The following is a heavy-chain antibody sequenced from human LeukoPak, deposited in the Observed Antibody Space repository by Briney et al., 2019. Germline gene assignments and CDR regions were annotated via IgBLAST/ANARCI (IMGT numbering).Heavy chain of an antibody. Sequence: PGRSLRLSCAASGFTFDDYAMHWVRQAPGKGLEWVSGISWNSGSIGYADSVKGRFTISRDNAKNSLYLQMNSLRAEDTALYYCAKDTRKRGWLQLWGYYFDYWGQGTLVTVSS. V-gene: IGHV3-9*01. CDR3: AKDTRKRGWLQLWGYYFDY. CDR2: ISWNSGSI. J-gene: IGHJ4*02. CDR1: GFTFDDYA. D-gene: IGHD5-24*01.